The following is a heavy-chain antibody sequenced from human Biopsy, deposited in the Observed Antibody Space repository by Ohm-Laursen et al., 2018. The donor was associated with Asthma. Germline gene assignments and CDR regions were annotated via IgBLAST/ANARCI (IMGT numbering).Heavy chain of an antibody. CDR3: AKGGTYTTDRYAY. D-gene: IGHD1-26*01. Sequence: SLRLSCAATGFTFDDYGMHWVRQAPGKGLEWVSGISWNSGSIGYADSVKGRFTISRDNAKNSLYLQMSSLRADNTAVYYCAKGGTYTTDRYAYWGQGSLVTVSS. V-gene: IGHV3-9*01. CDR1: GFTFDDYG. CDR2: ISWNSGSI. J-gene: IGHJ4*02.